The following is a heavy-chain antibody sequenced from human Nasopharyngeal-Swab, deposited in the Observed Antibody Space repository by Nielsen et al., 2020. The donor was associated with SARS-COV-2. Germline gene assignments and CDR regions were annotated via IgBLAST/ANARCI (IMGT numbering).Heavy chain of an antibody. CDR2: INHSGST. D-gene: IGHD2-15*01. CDR1: GGSFSGYY. V-gene: IGHV4-34*01. J-gene: IGHJ6*03. CDR3: ARTIVVVRYYYYYMDV. Sequence: SETLSLTCAVYGGSFSGYYWSWIRQPPGKGLEWIGEINHSGSTNYNPSLKSRVTISVDTSKNQFSLKLSSVTAADTAVYYCARTIVVVRYYYYYMDVWGKGTTVTVSS.